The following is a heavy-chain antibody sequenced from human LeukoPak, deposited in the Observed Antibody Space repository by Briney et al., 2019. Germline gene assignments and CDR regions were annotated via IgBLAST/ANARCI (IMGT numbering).Heavy chain of an antibody. CDR1: GFTFINAW. Sequence: PGGSLRLSCAASGFTFINAWMAWVRQAPGKGLEWVGRIKAKAHGGTIEYAAPVKGRFTISRDDSKNTLYLQMNSLRAEDTAVYYCASDSGYDHHGLFDYWGQGTLVTVSS. CDR3: ASDSGYDHHGLFDY. V-gene: IGHV3-15*01. CDR2: IKAKAHGGTI. D-gene: IGHD5-12*01. J-gene: IGHJ4*02.